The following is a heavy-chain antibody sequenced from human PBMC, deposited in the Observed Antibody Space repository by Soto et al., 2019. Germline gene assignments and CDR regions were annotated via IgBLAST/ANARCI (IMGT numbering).Heavy chain of an antibody. CDR3: ARLDYGADAFDI. CDR2: ISGSGGST. V-gene: IGHV3-23*01. Sequence: GGSLRLSCAASGFTFSSYAMSWVRQAPGKGLEWVSAISGSGGSTYYADSVKGRFTISRDNSKNTLYLQMNSLRAEDTAVYYCARLDYGADAFDIWGQGTMVTVSS. J-gene: IGHJ3*02. D-gene: IGHD4-17*01. CDR1: GFTFSSYA.